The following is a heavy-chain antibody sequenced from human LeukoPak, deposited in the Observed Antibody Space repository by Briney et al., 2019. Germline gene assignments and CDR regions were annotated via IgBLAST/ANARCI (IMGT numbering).Heavy chain of an antibody. J-gene: IGHJ2*01. Sequence: SETLSLTCTVSGGSPSNYYWSWIRQPPGKGLEWIGYIHYSGRTNYNPSLKSRVIMSADTSMNQFSLKLNSVTAADTAVYYCARGDWYFDLWGRGTLVTVS. CDR1: GGSPSNYY. CDR3: ARGDWYFDL. CDR2: IHYSGRT. V-gene: IGHV4-59*12.